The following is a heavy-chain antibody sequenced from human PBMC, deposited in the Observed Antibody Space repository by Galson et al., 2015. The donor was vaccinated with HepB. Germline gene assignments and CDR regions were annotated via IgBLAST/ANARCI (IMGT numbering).Heavy chain of an antibody. J-gene: IGHJ4*02. CDR3: ARGPLDCSGGTCYSTFDY. CDR2: ISYGNTYI. V-gene: IGHV3-21*01. D-gene: IGHD2-15*01. CDR1: GFTFRSYP. Sequence: SLRLSCAASGFTFRSYPMNWVRQAPGKGLEWVSSISYGNTYIFYADSVKGRFTISRDNAKNSVYLQMNSLRAEDTSVYYCARGPLDCSGGTCYSTFDYWGQGTLVTVSS.